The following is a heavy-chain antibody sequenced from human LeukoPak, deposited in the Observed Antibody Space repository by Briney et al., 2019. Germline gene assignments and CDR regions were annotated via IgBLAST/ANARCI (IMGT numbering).Heavy chain of an antibody. CDR2: IYSADTT. Sequence: GGSLRLSCAASGFTVSSDYRTWGREVPGGGVEWGSLIYSADTTYYADSVRGRFTISRDNSKNTLYLQMNSLRAEDSAVYYCAREDRWMGGFDYWGQGTLVTVSS. J-gene: IGHJ4*02. D-gene: IGHD2-15*01. CDR3: AREDRWMGGFDY. V-gene: IGHV3-66*01. CDR1: GFTVSSDY.